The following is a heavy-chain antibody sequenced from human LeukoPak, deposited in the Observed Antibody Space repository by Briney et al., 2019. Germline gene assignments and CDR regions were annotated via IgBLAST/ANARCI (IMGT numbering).Heavy chain of an antibody. V-gene: IGHV4-30-4*01. CDR3: ARDSYYYDRASWFDP. Sequence: PSETLSLTCTVSGGSISRGDYYWSWIRQPPGKGLEWIGYIYYSGSTYYNPSLKSRVTISVDTSKNQFSLKLSSVTAADTAVYYCARDSYYYDRASWFDPWGQGTLVTVSS. D-gene: IGHD3-22*01. CDR1: GGSISRGDYY. CDR2: IYYSGST. J-gene: IGHJ5*02.